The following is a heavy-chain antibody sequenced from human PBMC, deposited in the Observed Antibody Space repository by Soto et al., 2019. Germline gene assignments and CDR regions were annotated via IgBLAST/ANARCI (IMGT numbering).Heavy chain of an antibody. CDR2: INAGNGNT. CDR1: GYTFTSYA. CDR3: ARVATMYDSSGYPSDY. D-gene: IGHD3-22*01. V-gene: IGHV1-3*01. J-gene: IGHJ4*02. Sequence: ASVKVSCKASGYTFTSYAMHWVRQAPGQRLEWMGWINAGNGNTKYSQKFQGRVTITRDTSASTAYMELSSLRSEDTAVYYCARVATMYDSSGYPSDYWGQGTLVTVSS.